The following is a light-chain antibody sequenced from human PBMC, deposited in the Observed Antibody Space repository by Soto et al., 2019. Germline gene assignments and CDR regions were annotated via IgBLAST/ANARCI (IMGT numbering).Light chain of an antibody. CDR3: QQFFTTPYT. CDR2: WAS. V-gene: IGKV4-1*01. J-gene: IGKJ2*01. Sequence: DIVMTQSTDSLAVSLGERATINCKSSQTLLYSSDNKNYLAWYQQKPGQPPRLLIYWASSRDSGVPDRFAGSGSGTDFTLTITNLEAEDVAIYFCQQFFTTPYTFGQGTRLQI. CDR1: QTLLYSSDNKNY.